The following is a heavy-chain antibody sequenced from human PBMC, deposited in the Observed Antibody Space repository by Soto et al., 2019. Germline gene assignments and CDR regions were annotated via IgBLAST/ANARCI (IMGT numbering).Heavy chain of an antibody. J-gene: IGHJ4*02. CDR1: GGSISSGGYS. CDR3: PSLYGPTGACYFDC. Sequence: SETLSLTCAVSGGSISSGGYSWSWIRQPPGKGLEWIGYIYHSGSTYYNPSLKSRVTISVDRSKNQVSLKLSSVTAADTAVYFSPSLYGPTGACYFDCWGQEPLV. CDR2: IYHSGST. V-gene: IGHV4-30-2*01. D-gene: IGHD7-27*01.